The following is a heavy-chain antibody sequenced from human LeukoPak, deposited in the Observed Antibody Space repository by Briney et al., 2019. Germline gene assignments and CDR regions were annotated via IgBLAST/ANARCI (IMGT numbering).Heavy chain of an antibody. J-gene: IGHJ4*02. D-gene: IGHD6-13*01. Sequence: XQPPXKXLEWIGEINHSGSTNYNPSLKSRVTISVDTSKNQFSLKLSSVTAADTAVYYCARGRQQLPLDYWGQGTLXT. V-gene: IGHV4-34*01. CDR2: INHSGST. CDR3: ARGRQQLPLDY.